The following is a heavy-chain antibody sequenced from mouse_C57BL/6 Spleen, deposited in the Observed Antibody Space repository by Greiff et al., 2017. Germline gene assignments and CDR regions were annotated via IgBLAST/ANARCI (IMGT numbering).Heavy chain of an antibody. J-gene: IGHJ2*01. V-gene: IGHV1-5*01. CDR3: TRAVVGEVKTFDY. CDR1: GYTFTSYW. CDR2: INPGNSDT. D-gene: IGHD1-1*01. Sequence: EVQLQQSGTVLARPGASVKMSCKTSGYTFTSYWMHWVKQRPGQGLEWIGAINPGNSDTSYNQKFKGKAKLTAVTSASTAYMELSSLTNEDSAVYYCTRAVVGEVKTFDYWGQGTTLTVSS.